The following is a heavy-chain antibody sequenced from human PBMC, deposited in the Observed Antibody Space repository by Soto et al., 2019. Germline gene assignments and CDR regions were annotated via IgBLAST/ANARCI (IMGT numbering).Heavy chain of an antibody. D-gene: IGHD3-22*01. CDR1: GFTFSSYA. V-gene: IGHV3-30-3*01. Sequence: GGSLRLSCAASGFTFSSYAMHWVRQAPGKGLEWVAVISYDGSNKYYADSVKGRFTISRDNSKNTLYLQMNSLRAEDTAVYYCARGDSSGYYPIWTYYFDYWGQGTLVTVSS. CDR2: ISYDGSNK. CDR3: ARGDSSGYYPIWTYYFDY. J-gene: IGHJ4*02.